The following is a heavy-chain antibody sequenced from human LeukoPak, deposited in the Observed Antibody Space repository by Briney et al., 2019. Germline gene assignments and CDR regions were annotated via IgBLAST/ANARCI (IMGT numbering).Heavy chain of an antibody. CDR3: ARNAATILAQYYFDY. J-gene: IGHJ4*02. CDR1: GGTFSSYA. Sequence: SVKVSCKASGGTFSSYAISWVRQAPGQGLEWMGGIIPIFGTANYAQKFQGRVTITADKSTSTAYMELSSLRSEDTAVYYCARNAATILAQYYFDYWGQGTLVTVSS. CDR2: IIPIFGTA. V-gene: IGHV1-69*06. D-gene: IGHD3-9*01.